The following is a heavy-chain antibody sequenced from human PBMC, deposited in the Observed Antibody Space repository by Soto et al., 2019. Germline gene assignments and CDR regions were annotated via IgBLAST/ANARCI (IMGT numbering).Heavy chain of an antibody. CDR3: AKGYTGYVFFDS. D-gene: IGHD5-12*01. CDR1: GLTLSRYW. CDR2: IRHDGGEK. V-gene: IGHV3-7*03. Sequence: EVQLVESGGDLVQPGGSLRLSCAASGLTLSRYWMSWVRQAPGKGLEWVAHIRHDGGEKYYVDSVNGRFTISRDNAANSLYLQMNGLGAEDTAVYYCAKGYTGYVFFDSWGQGTLVTVSS. J-gene: IGHJ4*02.